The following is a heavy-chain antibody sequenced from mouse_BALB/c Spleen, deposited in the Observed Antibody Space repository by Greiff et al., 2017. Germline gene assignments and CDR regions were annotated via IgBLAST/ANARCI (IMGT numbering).Heavy chain of an antibody. CDR3: ALRRGAMDY. D-gene: IGHD2-12*01. V-gene: IGHV14-1*02. CDR2: IDPENGNT. Sequence: EVQLQQSGAELVRPGASVKISCKAFGYTFTNHHINWVKQRPGQGLDWIGWIDPENGNTIYDPKFQGKASITADTSSNTAYLQLSSLTSEDTAVYYCALRRGAMDYWGQGTSVTVSS. J-gene: IGHJ4*01. CDR1: GYTFTNHH.